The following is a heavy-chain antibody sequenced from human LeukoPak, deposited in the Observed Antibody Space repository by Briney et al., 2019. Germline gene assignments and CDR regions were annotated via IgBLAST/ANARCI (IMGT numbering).Heavy chain of an antibody. Sequence: GASVKVSCKASGGTFSSYAISWVRQAPGQGLEWMGRFIPIFGIANYAQKFQGRVTITADKSTSTAYMELSSLRSEDTAVYYCARDLPYYDILTGSGVFDYWGQGTLVTVSS. D-gene: IGHD3-9*01. J-gene: IGHJ4*02. CDR2: FIPIFGIA. CDR3: ARDLPYYDILTGSGVFDY. V-gene: IGHV1-69*04. CDR1: GGTFSSYA.